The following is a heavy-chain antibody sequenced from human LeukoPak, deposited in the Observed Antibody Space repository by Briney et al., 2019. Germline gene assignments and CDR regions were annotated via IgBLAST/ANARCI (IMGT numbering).Heavy chain of an antibody. V-gene: IGHV3-74*01. J-gene: IGHJ5*02. CDR3: ARDPRYCSGGSCYLSEGWFDP. CDR1: GFTFSKHG. CDR2: INSDGSST. Sequence: QAGGSLRLSCGASGFTFSKHGMNWARQAPGKGLVWVSRINSDGSSTSYADSVKGRFTISRDNAKNTLYLQMNSLRAEDTAVYYCARDPRYCSGGSCYLSEGWFDPWGQGTLVTVSS. D-gene: IGHD2-15*01.